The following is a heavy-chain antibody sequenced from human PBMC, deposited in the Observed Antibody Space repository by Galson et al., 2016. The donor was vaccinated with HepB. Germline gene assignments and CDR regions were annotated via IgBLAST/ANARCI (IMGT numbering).Heavy chain of an antibody. CDR3: ARETAVGGPNWLDP. CDR1: GFNLGTSG. V-gene: IGHV3-48*03. CDR2: IGSTDRTI. D-gene: IGHD6-19*01. Sequence: LRLSCAGSGFNLGTSGMNWVRQAAGKGLEWISYIGSTDRTIYYADPVRGRFTVSTDKDKNSLHLQINSLTAADTGVYFCARETAVGGPNWLDPWGQGTLVIVSS. J-gene: IGHJ5*02.